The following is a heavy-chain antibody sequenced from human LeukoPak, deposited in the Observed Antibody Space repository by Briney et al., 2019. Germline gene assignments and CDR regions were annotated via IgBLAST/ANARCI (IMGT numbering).Heavy chain of an antibody. CDR1: GGSISSYY. V-gene: IGHV4-59*01. CDR2: IYYSGST. J-gene: IGHJ4*02. Sequence: PSETLSLTCTVSGGSISSYYWSWIWQPPGKGLEWIGYIYYSGSTNYNPSLKSRVTISVDTSKNQFSLKLSSVTAADTAVYYCARTMRVVGAEGRNYFDYWGQGTLVTVSS. D-gene: IGHD1-26*01. CDR3: ARTMRVVGAEGRNYFDY.